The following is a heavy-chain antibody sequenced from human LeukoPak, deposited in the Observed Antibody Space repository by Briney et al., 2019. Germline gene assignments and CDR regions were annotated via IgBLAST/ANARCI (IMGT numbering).Heavy chain of an antibody. CDR3: AKVRFGELLRGYFDY. D-gene: IGHD3-10*01. Sequence: PGGSLRLSCAASGFTFSSYGMHWVRQAPGKGLEWVAVISYDGSNKYYADSVKGRFTISRDNSKITLYLQMNSLRAEDTAVYYCAKVRFGELLRGYFDYWGQGTLVTVSS. J-gene: IGHJ4*02. V-gene: IGHV3-30*18. CDR2: ISYDGSNK. CDR1: GFTFSSYG.